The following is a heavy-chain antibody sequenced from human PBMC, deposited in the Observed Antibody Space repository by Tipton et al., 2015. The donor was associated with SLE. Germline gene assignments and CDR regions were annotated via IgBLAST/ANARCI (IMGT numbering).Heavy chain of an antibody. J-gene: IGHJ4*02. Sequence: TLSLTCTVSGGSISSYYWSWIRQPAGMGRELIGRIYTSGSTNYNPSLKRRVTISVDTSKNQFSLKLRSVTAADTAVYYCARDQGGREIDFWGQGTLVTVSS. CDR1: GGSISSYY. V-gene: IGHV4-4*07. CDR3: ARDQGGREIDF. D-gene: IGHD1-26*01. CDR2: IYTSGST.